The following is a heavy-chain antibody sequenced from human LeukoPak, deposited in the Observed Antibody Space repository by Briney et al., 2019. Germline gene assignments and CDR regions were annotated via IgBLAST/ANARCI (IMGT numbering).Heavy chain of an antibody. D-gene: IGHD6-19*01. J-gene: IGHJ4*02. CDR2: INPNSGDT. CDR3: ARGIAVAGAFDY. CDR1: GYTLTGYY. V-gene: IGHV1-2*02. Sequence: ASVKVSCKASGYTLTGYYLHWVRQAPRQGLEWMGWINPNSGDTNFAQKFQGRVTMTRDTSISTAYMELSRLRSDDTAVYYCARGIAVAGAFDYWGQGTLVTVSS.